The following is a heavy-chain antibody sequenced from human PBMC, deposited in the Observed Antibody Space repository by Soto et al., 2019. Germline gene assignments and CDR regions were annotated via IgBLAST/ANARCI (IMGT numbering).Heavy chain of an antibody. Sequence: GGSLRLSCAASGFTVSSNYMSWVRQAPGKGLEWVSVIYSGGSTYYADSGKGRFTISRDNSKNTLYLQMNSLRAEDTAVYYCARADGYSNYDYWGQGTLVTVSS. D-gene: IGHD4-4*01. V-gene: IGHV3-66*01. J-gene: IGHJ4*02. CDR1: GFTVSSNY. CDR2: IYSGGST. CDR3: ARADGYSNYDY.